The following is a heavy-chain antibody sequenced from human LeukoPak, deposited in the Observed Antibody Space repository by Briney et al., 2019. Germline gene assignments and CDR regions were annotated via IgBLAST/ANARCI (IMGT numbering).Heavy chain of an antibody. J-gene: IGHJ4*02. V-gene: IGHV3-30*02. CDR1: GFTFSSYG. CDR2: IRYDGSNK. CDR3: ATVVVVPAATDY. D-gene: IGHD2-2*01. Sequence: GGSLRLSCAASGFTFSSYGMHWVRQAPGKGLEWVAFIRYDGSNKYYADSVKGRFTISRDNSKNTLYLQVNSLRAEDTAVYYCATVVVVPAATDYWGQGTLVTVSS.